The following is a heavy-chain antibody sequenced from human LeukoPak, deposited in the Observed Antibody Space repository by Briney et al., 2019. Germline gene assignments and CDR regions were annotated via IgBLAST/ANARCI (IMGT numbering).Heavy chain of an antibody. CDR2: ISGSGGST. CDR3: AKARDYDFWSGHNWFDP. Sequence: ETLSLTCTVSGGSISSSSYYWGWIRQPPGKGLEWVSAISGSGGSTYYADSVKGRFTISRDNSKSTLYLQMNSLRAEDTAVYYCAKARDYDFWSGHNWFDPWGQGTLVTVSS. V-gene: IGHV3-23*01. J-gene: IGHJ5*02. D-gene: IGHD3-3*01. CDR1: GGSISSSSYY.